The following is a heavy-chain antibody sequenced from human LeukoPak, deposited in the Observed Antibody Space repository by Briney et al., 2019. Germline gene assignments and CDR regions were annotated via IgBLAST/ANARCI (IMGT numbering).Heavy chain of an antibody. V-gene: IGHV3-53*05. J-gene: IGHJ4*02. CDR1: GFTVSSNY. Sequence: GGSLRLSCAASGFTVSSNYMSWVRQAPGKGLEWVSIIYSDGSTYYADSVKGRFTISRDNAKNSLYLQMNSLRAEDTALYYCAKDSRSGWYSAPNMAYWGQGTLVTVSS. CDR2: IYSDGST. D-gene: IGHD6-19*01. CDR3: AKDSRSGWYSAPNMAY.